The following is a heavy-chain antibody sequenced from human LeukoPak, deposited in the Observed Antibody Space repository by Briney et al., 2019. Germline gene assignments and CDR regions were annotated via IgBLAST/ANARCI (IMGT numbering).Heavy chain of an antibody. CDR3: ATPETYSSSWYRLDY. Sequence: GGSLRLSCAASGFTVRSNYMNWVRQAPGKGLEWVSAIYSGGSTYYADSVKGRFTISRDNSKNSLYLQMNSLRAEDTAVYYCATPETYSSSWYRLDYWGQGTLVTVSS. V-gene: IGHV3-53*01. CDR1: GFTVRSNY. CDR2: IYSGGST. J-gene: IGHJ4*02. D-gene: IGHD6-13*01.